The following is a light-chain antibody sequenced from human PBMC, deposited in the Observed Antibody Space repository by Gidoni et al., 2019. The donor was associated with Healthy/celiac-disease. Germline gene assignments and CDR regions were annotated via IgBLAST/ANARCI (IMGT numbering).Light chain of an antibody. CDR2: GAS. Sequence: EIVLTQSPGTLSLSPGERATLSCRASQSVSSSYLAWYQQKPGQAPRLLIYGASSRATGIPDRFSGSGPGTDFTLTISRLEPEDFAVYYCQQYGSPFGGGTKVEIK. CDR1: QSVSSSY. CDR3: QQYGSP. J-gene: IGKJ4*01. V-gene: IGKV3-20*01.